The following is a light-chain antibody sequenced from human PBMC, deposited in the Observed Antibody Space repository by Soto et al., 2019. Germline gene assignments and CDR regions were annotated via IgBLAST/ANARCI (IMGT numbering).Light chain of an antibody. CDR2: EVN. J-gene: IGLJ1*01. CDR1: SSDIGAYDY. V-gene: IGLV2-14*01. Sequence: QSALTQPASLSGSPGQSITISCTGTSSDIGAYDYVSWFQQHPGKAPKLMISEVNNRPSGVSNRFSGSKSGNTAYLTISGLRVGDGADFFCFFLKTPTPIVFAPGTKLPVV. CDR3: FFLKTPTPIV.